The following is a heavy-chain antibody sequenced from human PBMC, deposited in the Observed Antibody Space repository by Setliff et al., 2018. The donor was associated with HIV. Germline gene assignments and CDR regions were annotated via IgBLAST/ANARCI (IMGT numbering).Heavy chain of an antibody. Sequence: PGGSLRLSCVASGFTFDEYALHWVRQVPGKGLEWVSSIGWNGVSIAYADSVKGRFTISRDNSKNSLYLQMNSLRVEDTAVYYCARDYLYYNLYNGSPVYGMDVWGQGTTVTVS. CDR3: ARDYLYYNLYNGSPVYGMDV. J-gene: IGHJ6*02. CDR1: GFTFDEYA. CDR2: IGWNGVSI. D-gene: IGHD3-3*01. V-gene: IGHV3-9*01.